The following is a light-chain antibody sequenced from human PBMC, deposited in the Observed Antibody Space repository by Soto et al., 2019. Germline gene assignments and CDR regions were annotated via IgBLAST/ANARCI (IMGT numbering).Light chain of an antibody. Sequence: EIVLTQSPGTLSLSPGERATLSCRASQSVSSSLAWYQLKPGQAPRLLIFDAVNRAPGVPGRFSGSGSGTDFTLTISSPEPEDFALYYCQQCSSWPPLTFGGGTKVEIK. CDR1: QSVSSS. J-gene: IGKJ4*01. V-gene: IGKV3-11*01. CDR2: DAV. CDR3: QQCSSWPPLT.